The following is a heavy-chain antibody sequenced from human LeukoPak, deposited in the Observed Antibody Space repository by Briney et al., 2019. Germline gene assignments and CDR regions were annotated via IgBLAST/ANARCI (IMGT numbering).Heavy chain of an antibody. V-gene: IGHV4-39*01. CDR3: ARHLSPPDSSGYSAFDI. CDR2: IYYSWIT. J-gene: IGHJ3*02. D-gene: IGHD3-22*01. CDR1: GCSISSSSYY. Sequence: SEILSLTCTVSGCSISSSSYYWVWIRQPPGKGLEWIRSIYYSWITYYNPSLKSRVTISLDTSQNQFSLNLSSVTAADTAVYYCARHLSPPDSSGYSAFDIWGQGTMVTVSS.